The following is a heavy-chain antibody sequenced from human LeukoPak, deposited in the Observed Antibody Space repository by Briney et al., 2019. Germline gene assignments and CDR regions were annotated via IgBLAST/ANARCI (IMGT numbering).Heavy chain of an antibody. CDR1: GGSISSGNYY. Sequence: SETLSLTCTVSGGSISSGNYYWSWIRQPAGKGLEWIGRICTSGSTHYNPSLKSRVTISVDTSKNQFSLKLSSVTAADTAVYYCAREFGYAVTSLDYWGQGTLVTVSS. CDR2: ICTSGST. V-gene: IGHV4-61*02. J-gene: IGHJ4*02. CDR3: AREFGYAVTSLDY. D-gene: IGHD4-17*01.